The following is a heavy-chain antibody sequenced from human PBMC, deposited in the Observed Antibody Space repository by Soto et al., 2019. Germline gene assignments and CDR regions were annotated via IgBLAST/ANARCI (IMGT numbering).Heavy chain of an antibody. CDR3: ARDQGYYDSSGYWPYYGMDV. V-gene: IGHV1-69*13. J-gene: IGHJ6*02. D-gene: IGHD3-22*01. CDR1: VGTFSSYA. CDR2: IIPIFGTA. Sequence: GASVKVSCKASVGTFSSYAISWVRQAPGQGLEWMGGIIPIFGTANYAQKFQGRVRITADESTSTAYMELSSLRSEDTAVYYCARDQGYYDSSGYWPYYGMDVWGQGTTVTVSS.